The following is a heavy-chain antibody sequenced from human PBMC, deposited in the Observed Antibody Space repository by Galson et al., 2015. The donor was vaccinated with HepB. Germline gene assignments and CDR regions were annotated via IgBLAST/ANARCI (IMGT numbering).Heavy chain of an antibody. CDR3: AKGDKLGWSTHDAFHI. CDR1: GFTFSTYA. Sequence: SLRLSCAASGFTFSTYALHWVRQAPGQGLEWVAVISYDGSHQYYGDSVKGRFTISRDNSKSTLFLQMNSLRAEDTAVYYCAKGDKLGWSTHDAFHIWGQGTVVTVSS. D-gene: IGHD6-19*01. V-gene: IGHV3-30*04. CDR2: ISYDGSHQ. J-gene: IGHJ3*02.